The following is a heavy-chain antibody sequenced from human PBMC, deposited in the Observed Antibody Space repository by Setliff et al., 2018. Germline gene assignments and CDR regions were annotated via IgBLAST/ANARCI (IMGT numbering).Heavy chain of an antibody. D-gene: IGHD7-27*01. CDR2: ISSSGSTI. Sequence: GGSLRLSCAASGFTFSGYEMNWVRQAPGKGLEWVSYISSSGSTIYYADSVKGRFTISRDNAKKSLYLQMNSLRAEDTAVYYCARDRRPFNWGGNDAFDIWGQGTMVTVSS. V-gene: IGHV3-48*03. CDR1: GFTFSGYE. CDR3: ARDRRPFNWGGNDAFDI. J-gene: IGHJ3*02.